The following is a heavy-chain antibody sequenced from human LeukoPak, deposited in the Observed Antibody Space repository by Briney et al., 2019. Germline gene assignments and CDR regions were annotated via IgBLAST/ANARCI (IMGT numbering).Heavy chain of an antibody. CDR1: GGSFSGYY. CDR2: INHSGST. V-gene: IGHV4-34*01. CDR3: ARRGGYCYCCMDV. Sequence: SETLSLTCAVYGGSFSGYYWSWIRQPPGKGLEWIGEINHSGSTNYNPSLKSRVTISVDTSKNQFSLKVGAVTAADTAVYYCARRGGYCYCCMDVWGKGTTVTVSS. J-gene: IGHJ6*03.